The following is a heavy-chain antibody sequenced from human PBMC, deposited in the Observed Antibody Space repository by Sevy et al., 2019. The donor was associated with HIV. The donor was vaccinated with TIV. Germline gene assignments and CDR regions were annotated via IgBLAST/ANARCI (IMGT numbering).Heavy chain of an antibody. D-gene: IGHD5-18*01. CDR3: ARVPRGYSYGFEY. V-gene: IGHV3-11*01. Sequence: GGSLRLSCAASGFTFSDYYMSWIRQAPGKGLEWVSYISYSSSSIYYADSVKGRLSISRDNAKNSLYLQMNSLRAEDTAVYYCARVPRGYSYGFEYWGQGTLVTVSS. J-gene: IGHJ4*02. CDR1: GFTFSDYY. CDR2: ISYSSSSI.